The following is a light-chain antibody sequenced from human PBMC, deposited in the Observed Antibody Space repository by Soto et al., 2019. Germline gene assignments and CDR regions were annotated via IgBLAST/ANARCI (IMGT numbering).Light chain of an antibody. Sequence: QSVLTQPASVSGSPGQSITVSCSGISSDFGVSNYVSWYQQHPGKAPRLIIFDVNNRPAGVSPRFSGSKSGDTASLTISGLQTEDEADYYCSSYTSSSHYVFGTGTKVTVL. CDR1: SSDFGVSNY. CDR3: SSYTSSSHYV. J-gene: IGLJ1*01. V-gene: IGLV2-14*03. CDR2: DVN.